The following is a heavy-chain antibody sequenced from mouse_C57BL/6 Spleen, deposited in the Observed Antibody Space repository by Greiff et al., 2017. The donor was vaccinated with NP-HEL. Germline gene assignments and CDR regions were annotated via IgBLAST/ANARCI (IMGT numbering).Heavy chain of an antibody. Sequence: EVQLVESGEGLVKPGGSLKLSCAASGFTFSSYAMSWVRQTPEKRLEWVAYISSGGDYIYYADTVKGRFTISRDNARNTLYLQMSSLKSEDTAMYYCTREDGLRRAFAYWGQGTLVTVSA. J-gene: IGHJ3*01. V-gene: IGHV5-9-1*02. CDR1: GFTFSSYA. CDR2: ISSGGDYI. D-gene: IGHD2-4*01. CDR3: TREDGLRRAFAY.